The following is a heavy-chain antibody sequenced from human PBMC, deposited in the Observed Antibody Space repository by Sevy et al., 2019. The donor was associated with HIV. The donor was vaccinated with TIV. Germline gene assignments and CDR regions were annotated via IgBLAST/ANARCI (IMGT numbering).Heavy chain of an antibody. CDR3: ATVASRYWSSSSTYQGDWFDP. CDR1: GYTLTKLS. Sequence: ASVKVSCKVSGYTLTKLSIHWVRQAPGKGLEWMADIDPQHGETIYAQRFQGRVTMTENTSTDTAYMELTSLTFEDTAVYYCATVASRYWSSSSTYQGDWFDPWGQGTLVTVSS. CDR2: IDPQHGET. J-gene: IGHJ5*02. D-gene: IGHD2-2*01. V-gene: IGHV1-24*01.